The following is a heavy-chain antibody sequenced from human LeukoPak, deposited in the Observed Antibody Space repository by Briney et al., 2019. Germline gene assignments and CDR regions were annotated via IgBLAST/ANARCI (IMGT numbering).Heavy chain of an antibody. J-gene: IGHJ4*02. Sequence: GGSLRLSCAASGFTISRYSMNWVRQAPGKGLEWVSYISSSSSTINYADSVKGRFTISRDNAKNSLYLQMNSLRAEDTAVYYCARSNHYYDSSGYYDYFDYWGQGTLVTVSS. CDR1: GFTISRYS. V-gene: IGHV3-48*01. CDR2: ISSSSSTI. D-gene: IGHD3-22*01. CDR3: ARSNHYYDSSGYYDYFDY.